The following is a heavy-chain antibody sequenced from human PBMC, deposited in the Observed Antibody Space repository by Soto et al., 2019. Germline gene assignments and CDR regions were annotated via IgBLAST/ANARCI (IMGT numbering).Heavy chain of an antibody. CDR1: GGSFSGYY. V-gene: IGHV4-34*01. CDR3: ARGRGGYSGYDYLDY. Sequence: SETLSLTCAVYGGSFSGYYWSWIRQPPGKGLEWIGEINHSGSTNYNPSLKSRVTISVDTSKSQFSLHLSSVTAADTAVYYSARGRGGYSGYDYLDYWGLGTLVTVSS. CDR2: INHSGST. D-gene: IGHD5-12*01. J-gene: IGHJ4*02.